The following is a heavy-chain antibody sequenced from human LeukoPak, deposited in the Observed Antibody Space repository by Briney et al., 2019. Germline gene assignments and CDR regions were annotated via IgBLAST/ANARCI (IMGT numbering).Heavy chain of an antibody. Sequence: SETLSLTCAVSGASISGSNYYWGWIRQPPGKGLEWIGNIYSSGSTYYNASLQSRVTISVDTSKNQFSLKLSSVTAADTAVYYCARADYSSTWSHDYYYMDVWGKGTTVTVSS. J-gene: IGHJ6*03. CDR1: GASISGSNYY. CDR2: IYSSGST. CDR3: ARADYSSTWSHDYYYMDV. V-gene: IGHV4-39*07. D-gene: IGHD6-13*01.